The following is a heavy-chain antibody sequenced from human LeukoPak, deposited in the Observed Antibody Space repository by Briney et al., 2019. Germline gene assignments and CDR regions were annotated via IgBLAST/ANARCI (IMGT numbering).Heavy chain of an antibody. CDR3: ARDAQYCSSTSCYPWYFDY. V-gene: IGHV1-18*01. J-gene: IGHJ4*02. D-gene: IGHD2-2*01. CDR2: ISAYNGNT. CDR1: GYTFTSYG. Sequence: ASVKVSCKASGYTFTSYGISWVRQAPGQGLEWMGWISAYNGNTNYAQKLQGRVTMTTDTSTSTAYMELRSLRSDDTAVYYCARDAQYCSSTSCYPWYFDYWGQGTPVTVSS.